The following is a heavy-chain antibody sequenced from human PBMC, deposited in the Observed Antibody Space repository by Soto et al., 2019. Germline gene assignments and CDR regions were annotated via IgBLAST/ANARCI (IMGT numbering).Heavy chain of an antibody. Sequence: QVQLQESGPGLVKPSQTLSLTCTVSGGSISSGGYYWSWIRQHPGKGLEWIGYIYYSGSTYYNPSLQSRVTISVDTSKNQFSLKLSSVTAADTAVYYCARGEDIVATSHHLRGGMDVWGQGTTVTVSS. V-gene: IGHV4-31*03. CDR1: GGSISSGGYY. D-gene: IGHD5-12*01. J-gene: IGHJ6*02. CDR2: IYYSGST. CDR3: ARGEDIVATSHHLRGGMDV.